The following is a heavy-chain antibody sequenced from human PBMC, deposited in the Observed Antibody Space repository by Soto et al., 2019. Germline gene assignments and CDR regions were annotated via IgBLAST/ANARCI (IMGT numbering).Heavy chain of an antibody. CDR3: ARGRFLEWLLSGWFDP. D-gene: IGHD3-3*01. CDR2: IYYSGST. CDR1: GGSISSSSYY. V-gene: IGHV4-39*01. J-gene: IGHJ5*02. Sequence: LPETLSLTCTVSGGSISSSSYYWGWIRQPPGKGLEWIGSIYYSGSTYYNPSLKSRVTISVDTSKNQFSLKLSSVTAADTAVYYCARGRFLEWLLSGWFDPWGQGTLVTVSS.